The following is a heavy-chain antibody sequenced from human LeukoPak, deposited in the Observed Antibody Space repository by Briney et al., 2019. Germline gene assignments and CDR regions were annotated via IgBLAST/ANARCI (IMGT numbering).Heavy chain of an antibody. Sequence: GRSLRLSCAASGFTFDDYAMHWVRQAPGKGLEWVSGISWNSGSIGYADSVKGRFTISRDNAKNSLYLQMNSLRAEDTAVYYCARGLGFDQGYYYDSSGYYSMADYWGQGTLVTVSS. CDR3: ARGLGFDQGYYYDSSGYYSMADY. J-gene: IGHJ4*02. V-gene: IGHV3-9*01. CDR1: GFTFDDYA. CDR2: ISWNSGSI. D-gene: IGHD3-22*01.